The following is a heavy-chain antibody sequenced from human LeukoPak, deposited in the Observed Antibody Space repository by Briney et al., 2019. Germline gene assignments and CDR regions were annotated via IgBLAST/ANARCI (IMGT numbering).Heavy chain of an antibody. V-gene: IGHV3-49*04. CDR1: GFTSADYA. Sequence: GGSLRLSCTASGFTSADYAMSWVRQAPGKGLEWVGFIRSKAYGGTTEYAASVKGRFTISRDDSKSIAYLQMNSLKTEDTAVYYCTRDLPAYCGGDCYGYFQHWGQGTLVTVSS. CDR2: IRSKAYGGTT. J-gene: IGHJ1*01. CDR3: TRDLPAYCGGDCYGYFQH. D-gene: IGHD2-21*02.